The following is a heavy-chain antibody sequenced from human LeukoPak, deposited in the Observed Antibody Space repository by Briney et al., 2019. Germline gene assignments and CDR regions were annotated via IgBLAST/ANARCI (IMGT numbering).Heavy chain of an antibody. CDR3: ARDGRHSNY. Sequence: GAPVKVSCKASGGTFSSYAISWVRQAPGQGLEWMGRIIPILGIANYAQKFQGRVTITAGKSTSTAYMELSSLRSEDTAVYYCARDGRHSNYWGQGTLVTVSS. CDR1: GGTFSSYA. V-gene: IGHV1-69*04. CDR2: IIPILGIA. J-gene: IGHJ4*02. D-gene: IGHD3-3*02.